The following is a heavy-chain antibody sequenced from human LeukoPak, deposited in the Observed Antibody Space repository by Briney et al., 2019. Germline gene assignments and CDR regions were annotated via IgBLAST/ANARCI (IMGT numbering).Heavy chain of an antibody. V-gene: IGHV1-69*02. CDR1: GGTFSSYT. Sequence: SVKVSYKASGGTFSSYTISWVRQAPGQGLEWMGRIMPMLGIANYAQKFQGRVTITADKSTSTAYMELSSLRSEDTAVYYCARVKRYSGYDYPIDYYYYYMDVWGKGTTVTVSS. CDR3: ARVKRYSGYDYPIDYYYYYMDV. D-gene: IGHD5-12*01. J-gene: IGHJ6*03. CDR2: IMPMLGIA.